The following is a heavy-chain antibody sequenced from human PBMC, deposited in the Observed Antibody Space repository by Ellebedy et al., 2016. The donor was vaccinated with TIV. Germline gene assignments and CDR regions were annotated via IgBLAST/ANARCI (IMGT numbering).Heavy chain of an antibody. D-gene: IGHD3-22*01. Sequence: SETLSLXXAVYGGSFSGYYWSWIRQPPGKGLEWIGEINHSGSTNYNPSLKSRVTISVDTSKNQFSLKLSSVTAADTAVYYCARVDYDSSGYYGNPYFDYWGQGTLVTVSS. V-gene: IGHV4-34*01. CDR3: ARVDYDSSGYYGNPYFDY. CDR2: INHSGST. J-gene: IGHJ4*02. CDR1: GGSFSGYY.